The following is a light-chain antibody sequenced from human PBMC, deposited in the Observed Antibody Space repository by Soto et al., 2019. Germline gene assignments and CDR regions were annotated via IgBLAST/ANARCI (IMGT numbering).Light chain of an antibody. J-gene: IGKJ5*01. V-gene: IGKV2-28*01. Sequence: DIVMTQSPLSLAVTPGEPASISCRSSQSLLHSNGYNYLAWFLQRPGQSPHLLIYLGSHRPSGVPDRLSGSGSGTDFTLRISRVEAEDVGVYYCMQALETPTFGQGTRLEIK. CDR1: QSLLHSNGYNY. CDR2: LGS. CDR3: MQALETPT.